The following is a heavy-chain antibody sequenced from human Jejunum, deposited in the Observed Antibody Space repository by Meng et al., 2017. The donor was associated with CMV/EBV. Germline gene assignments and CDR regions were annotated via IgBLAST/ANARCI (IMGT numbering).Heavy chain of an antibody. CDR3: VRDLTSGMVPLGY. Sequence: AAAGFTFSTDWRHWARQVPGKGLVWLSRVSPDGSVTNYADSVRGRFTISRDNAKNTVYLQMNSLRGDDTATYYCVRDLTSGMVPLGYWGQGTLVTVSS. CDR1: GFTFSTDW. J-gene: IGHJ4*02. CDR2: VSPDGSVT. V-gene: IGHV3-74*01. D-gene: IGHD7-27*01.